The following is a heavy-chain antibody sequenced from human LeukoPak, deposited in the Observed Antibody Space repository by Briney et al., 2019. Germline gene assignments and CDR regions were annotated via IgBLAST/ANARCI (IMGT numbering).Heavy chain of an antibody. V-gene: IGHV4-39*07. CDR3: AGSPRGQWLGS. CDR2: IYYSGRT. CDR1: GGSISSSSYY. J-gene: IGHJ5*02. Sequence: SETLSLTCTVSGGSISSSSYYWGWIRQPPGKGLGWIGSIYYSGRTYYNPSLKSRVTISVDTSKNQFSLKLSSVTAADTAVYYCAGSPRGQWLGSWGQGTLVTVSS. D-gene: IGHD6-19*01.